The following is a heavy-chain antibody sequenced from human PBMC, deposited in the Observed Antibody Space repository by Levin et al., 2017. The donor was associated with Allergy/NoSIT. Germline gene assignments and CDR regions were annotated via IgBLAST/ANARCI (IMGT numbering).Heavy chain of an antibody. J-gene: IGHJ6*02. V-gene: IGHV3-11*01. Sequence: PGGSLRLSCAASGFTFRDYYMSWIRQAPGKGLEWVSYIFIGGDTIYQADSVKGRFTVSRDNAKNSLYLQMNSLRAEDTAVYYCARDRSPYSNYYGMDVWGQGTTVTVSS. CDR1: GFTFRDYY. D-gene: IGHD4-11*01. CDR3: ARDRSPYSNYYGMDV. CDR2: IFIGGDTI.